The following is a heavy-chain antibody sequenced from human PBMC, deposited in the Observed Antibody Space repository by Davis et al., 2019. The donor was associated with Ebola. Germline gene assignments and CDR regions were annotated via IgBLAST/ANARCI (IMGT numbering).Heavy chain of an antibody. Sequence: SVKVSCKASGFTFSSSAVQWVRQARGQRLAWFGWIVIGSCHTNYAQKFQERVTITRDMSTNTVYMELNSLRSEDTAVYYCAAWVIGYCTTYSCYTSYNWFDPWGQGSLVTVSS. CDR1: GFTFSSSA. V-gene: IGHV1-58*01. D-gene: IGHD2-2*01. CDR2: IVIGSCHT. J-gene: IGHJ5*02. CDR3: AAWVIGYCTTYSCYTSYNWFDP.